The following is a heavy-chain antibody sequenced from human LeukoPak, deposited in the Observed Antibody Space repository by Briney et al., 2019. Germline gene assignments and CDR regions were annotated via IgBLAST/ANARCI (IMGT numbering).Heavy chain of an antibody. D-gene: IGHD3-22*01. Sequence: GRSLRLSCAASGFTFSSYAMHWVRQAPGKGLEWVAVISYDGSNKYYADSVKGRFTISRDNSKNTLYLQMNSLRAEDTAVYYCAKDLYDSSGYYYFDYWGQGTLVTVSS. J-gene: IGHJ4*02. CDR1: GFTFSSYA. CDR3: AKDLYDSSGYYYFDY. CDR2: ISYDGSNK. V-gene: IGHV3-30*04.